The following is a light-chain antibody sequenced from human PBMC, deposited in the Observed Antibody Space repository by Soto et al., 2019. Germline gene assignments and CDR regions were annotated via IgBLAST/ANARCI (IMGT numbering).Light chain of an antibody. CDR1: SSDVGGYNY. CDR2: EVS. V-gene: IGLV2-14*01. J-gene: IGLJ1*01. Sequence: QYVRTQPASVSGSPGQSITISCTGTSSDVGGYNYVSWYQQHPGKAPKLMIYEVSNRPSGVSNRFSGSKSGNTASLTISGLQAEDEADYYCSSYTSSSTLDYVLGTGTKVTV. CDR3: SSYTSSSTLDYV.